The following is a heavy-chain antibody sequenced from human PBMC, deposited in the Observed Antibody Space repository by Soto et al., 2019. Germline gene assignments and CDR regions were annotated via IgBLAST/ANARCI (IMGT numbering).Heavy chain of an antibody. D-gene: IGHD5-12*01. J-gene: IGHJ4*02. V-gene: IGHV3-49*03. CDR1: GFTFADYT. Sequence: EVQLVESGGGLVQPGRSLRLSCTTSGFTFADYTLSWFRQAPGKGLEWLGSIRNKAYGGTTEYAASVKGRFSISRDDSKSIAYLQMNSLKTEDTAVYYCTRDGRYSGYPPPAFWGQGTLVNVSS. CDR3: TRDGRYSGYPPPAF. CDR2: IRNKAYGGTT.